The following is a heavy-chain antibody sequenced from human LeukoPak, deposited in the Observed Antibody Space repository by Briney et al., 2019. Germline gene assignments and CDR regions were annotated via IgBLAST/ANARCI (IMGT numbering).Heavy chain of an antibody. Sequence: GGSLRLSCAASGFTVSSNYMSWVRQAPGKGLEWVSVIYSGGSTYYADSVKGRFTISRDNSKSTLYLQMNSLRAEDTAVYYCARGSTVTTDYFDYWGQGTLVTVSS. CDR3: ARGSTVTTDYFDY. V-gene: IGHV3-66*01. D-gene: IGHD4-17*01. J-gene: IGHJ4*02. CDR1: GFTVSSNY. CDR2: IYSGGST.